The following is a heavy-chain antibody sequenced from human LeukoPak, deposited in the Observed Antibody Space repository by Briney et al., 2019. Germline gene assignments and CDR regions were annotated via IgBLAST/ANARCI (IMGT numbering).Heavy chain of an antibody. V-gene: IGHV3-53*04. J-gene: IGHJ4*02. CDR1: GFTVSSNY. CDR2: IYSAGNT. Sequence: GGSLRLSCVASGFTVSSNYMSWVRQAPGKGLEWVSVIYSAGNTYYADSVKGRFTISRHNSKNTLYLQMNSLRVEDTAVYYCARGGTPGYSSGRIDYWGRGTLVTVSS. CDR3: ARGGTPGYSSGRIDY. D-gene: IGHD6-19*01.